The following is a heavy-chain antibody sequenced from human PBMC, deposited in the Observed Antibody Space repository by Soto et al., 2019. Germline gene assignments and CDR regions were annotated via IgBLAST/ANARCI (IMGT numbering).Heavy chain of an antibody. Sequence: SETLSLTCAVYGGSFSGYYWSWIRQPPGKGLEWIGEINHSGSTNYNPSLKSRVTISVDTSKNQFSLKLSSVTAADTAVYYCARISPSGYADWGQGTLVTVSS. J-gene: IGHJ4*02. CDR3: ARISPSGYAD. CDR1: GGSFSGYY. CDR2: INHSGST. D-gene: IGHD5-12*01. V-gene: IGHV4-34*01.